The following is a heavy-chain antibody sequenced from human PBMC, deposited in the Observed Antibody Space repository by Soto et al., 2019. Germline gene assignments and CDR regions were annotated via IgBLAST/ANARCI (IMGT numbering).Heavy chain of an antibody. J-gene: IGHJ4*02. Sequence: AGSLRVSCVASGFTFSDYSMSWIRQAPGKGLEWLAFIDSRGRTLSYADSVIGRLTISRDNAENSVYLQMDSLRADDTAVYYCARQAARNYIDSWGQGNSVTVS. CDR2: IDSRGRTL. CDR1: GFTFSDYS. CDR3: ARQAARNYIDS. V-gene: IGHV3-11*01. D-gene: IGHD6-6*01.